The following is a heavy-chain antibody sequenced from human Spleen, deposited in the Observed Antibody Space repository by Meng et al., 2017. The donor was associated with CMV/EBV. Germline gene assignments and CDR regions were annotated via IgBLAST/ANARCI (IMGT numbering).Heavy chain of an antibody. Sequence: VGSLRLSCAASGFDFSDLAMNWVRQAPGKGLEWLGYITAGSNPIYYADSVRGRFTMSRDNAKKSLYLQMNSLRAEDTAVYYCARGDGDSYDFGALDPWGQGTLVTVSS. CDR1: GFDFSDLA. CDR3: ARGDGDSYDFGALDP. J-gene: IGHJ5*02. D-gene: IGHD3/OR15-3a*01. V-gene: IGHV3-48*04. CDR2: ITAGSNPI.